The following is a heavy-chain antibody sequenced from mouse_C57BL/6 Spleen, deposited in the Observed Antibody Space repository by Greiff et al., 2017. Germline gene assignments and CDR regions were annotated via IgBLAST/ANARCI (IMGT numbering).Heavy chain of an antibody. Sequence: EVMLVESGGGLVKPGGSLKLSCAASGFTFSSYTMSWVRQTPEKRLEWVATISGGGGNNYYPDSVKGRFTISRDNAKNTLYLQMSSLRSEDTALYYCARQKGGFDYWGQGTTLTVSS. CDR3: ARQKGGFDY. V-gene: IGHV5-9*01. CDR2: ISGGGGNN. CDR1: GFTFSSYT. J-gene: IGHJ2*01.